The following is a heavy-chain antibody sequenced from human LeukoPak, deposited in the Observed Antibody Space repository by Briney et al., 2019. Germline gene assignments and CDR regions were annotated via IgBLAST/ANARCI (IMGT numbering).Heavy chain of an antibody. CDR2: ISRSGSTI. CDR3: ARDNTISGHYEVGY. Sequence: GGSLRLSCAASGFTFSDYYMSWIRQAPGKGLEWVSYISRSGSTIYYADSVKGRFSISRDNSKNTVFLQMNSLRAEDTAVYYCARDNTISGHYEVGYWGQGTLVTVSS. J-gene: IGHJ4*02. D-gene: IGHD3-3*01. CDR1: GFTFSDYY. V-gene: IGHV3-11*01.